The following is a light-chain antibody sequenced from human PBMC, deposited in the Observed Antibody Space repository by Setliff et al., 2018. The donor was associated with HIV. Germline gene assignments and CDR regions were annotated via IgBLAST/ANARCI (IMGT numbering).Light chain of an antibody. CDR3: SSYTSTTFYV. Sequence: QSALAQPASVSGSPGQSITISCTGASNDVGGYNYVSWYQQHPGKAPKLMIYDVTNRPSGVSNRFSGSKSGNTASLTISGLQAEDEADYYCSSYTSTTFYVFGSGTKVTV. CDR1: SNDVGGYNY. CDR2: DVT. V-gene: IGLV2-14*03. J-gene: IGLJ1*01.